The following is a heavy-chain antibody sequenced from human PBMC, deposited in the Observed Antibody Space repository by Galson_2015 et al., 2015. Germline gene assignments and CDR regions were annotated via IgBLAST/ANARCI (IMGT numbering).Heavy chain of an antibody. J-gene: IGHJ4*02. Sequence: SLRLSCAASGFTFSSSAMNWVRQAPGKGLEWVSALSHTGSSIYYADSVKGRFTISRDNSKNTLYLHLNSLRADDTAVYYCAKDRRAVVRSAIDYWGQGTQVTVSS. D-gene: IGHD2-21*02. CDR2: LSHTGSSI. CDR3: AKDRRAVVRSAIDY. CDR1: GFTFSSSA. V-gene: IGHV3-23*01.